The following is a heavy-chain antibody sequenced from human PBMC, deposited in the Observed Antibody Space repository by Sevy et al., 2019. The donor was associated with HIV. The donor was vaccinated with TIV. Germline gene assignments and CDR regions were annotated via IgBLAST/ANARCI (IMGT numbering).Heavy chain of an antibody. J-gene: IGHJ3*01. D-gene: IGHD1-26*01. CDR3: ASGAHLPLDGFDL. CDR2: IYPGNSDT. V-gene: IGHV5-51*01. Sequence: GESLKISCQGSGYRFSNNWVAWVRQRPGKGLEWMGMIYPGNSDTRYSPSFQGQVIISADKSISTAYVQWRSLKASDTAIYYCASGAHLPLDGFDLWGQGTMVTVSS. CDR1: GYRFSNNW.